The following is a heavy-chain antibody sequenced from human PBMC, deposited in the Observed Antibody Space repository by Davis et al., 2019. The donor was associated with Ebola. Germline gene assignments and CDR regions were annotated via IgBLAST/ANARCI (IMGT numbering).Heavy chain of an antibody. CDR2: ISGSSGTI. CDR1: GFPFRDYY. J-gene: IGHJ4*02. Sequence: GESLKISCAASGFPFRDYYMSWIRQAPGKGLEWLSYISGSSGTIEYADSVKGRFTISRDNAKNLLYLQMDSLRAEDTAVYYCAKGTPGNCGGRLDCWGQGTLVTVSS. D-gene: IGHD2-21*01. CDR3: AKGTPGNCGGRLDC. V-gene: IGHV3-11*01.